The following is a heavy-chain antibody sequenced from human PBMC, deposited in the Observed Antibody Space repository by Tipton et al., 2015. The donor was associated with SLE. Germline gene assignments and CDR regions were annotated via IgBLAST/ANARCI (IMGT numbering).Heavy chain of an antibody. CDR3: ASPKDYYYGMDV. CDR2: ISAYNGNT. V-gene: IGHV1-18*01. Sequence: QVQLVQSGAEVKKPGSSVKVSCKASGGTFSSYAISWVRQAPGQGLEWMGWISAYNGNTNYAQKLQGRVTMTTDTSTSTAYMELRSLRSEDTAVYYCASPKDYYYGMDVWGQGTTVTVSS. J-gene: IGHJ6*02. CDR1: GGTFSSYA.